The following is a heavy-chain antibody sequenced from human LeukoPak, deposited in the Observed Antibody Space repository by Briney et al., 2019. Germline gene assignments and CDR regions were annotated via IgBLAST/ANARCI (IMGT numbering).Heavy chain of an antibody. CDR3: ASNFDWLLDY. J-gene: IGHJ4*02. Sequence: GRSLRLSCAASGFTFSSYSMTWVRRAPGKGLEWVSSISSSSSYINYADSVKGRFTISRDNAKNSLYLQMNSLRAEDTAVYYCASNFDWLLDYWGQGTLVTVSS. D-gene: IGHD3-9*01. CDR2: ISSSSSYI. V-gene: IGHV3-21*01. CDR1: GFTFSSYS.